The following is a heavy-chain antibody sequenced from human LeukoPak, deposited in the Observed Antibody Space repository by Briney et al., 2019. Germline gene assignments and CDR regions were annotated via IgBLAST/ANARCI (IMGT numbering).Heavy chain of an antibody. CDR1: GFTFSDYY. J-gene: IGHJ4*02. D-gene: IGHD6-19*01. Sequence: GGSLRLFCAASGFTFSDYYMSWIRQAPGKGLEWVSYISSSGSTIYYADSVKGRFTISRDNAKNSLYLQMNSLRAEDTAVYYCIVLAVAGTFGFDYWGQGTLVTVSS. V-gene: IGHV3-11*04. CDR3: IVLAVAGTFGFDY. CDR2: ISSSGSTI.